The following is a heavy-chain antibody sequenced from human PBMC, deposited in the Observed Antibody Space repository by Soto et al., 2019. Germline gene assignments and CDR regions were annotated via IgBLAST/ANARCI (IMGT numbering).Heavy chain of an antibody. D-gene: IGHD1-26*01. CDR3: ARGLGLYYFDY. Sequence: GASVKVSCKASVYTFNSYAMQWVRQAPGQRLEWMGWINAGNGNTKYSQKFQGRVTITRDTSASTAYMELSSLRSEDTAVYYCARGLGLYYFDYWGQGTLVTVSS. CDR1: VYTFNSYA. CDR2: INAGNGNT. V-gene: IGHV1-3*01. J-gene: IGHJ4*02.